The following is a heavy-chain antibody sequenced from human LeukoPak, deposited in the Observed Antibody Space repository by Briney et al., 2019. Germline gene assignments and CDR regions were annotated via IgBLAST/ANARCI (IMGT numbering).Heavy chain of an antibody. D-gene: IGHD3-9*01. J-gene: IGHJ4*02. CDR1: GYTFTDYH. V-gene: IGHV1-2*02. Sequence: ASVKVSCEASGYTFTDYHFNWVRQTPGQGLEWMGWINPNSGGTHYAQNFQDRVTMTRDTSINTAYMELSRLRTDDTAVYYCARTLTAATWDYWGQGTLVTVSS. CDR3: ARTLTAATWDY. CDR2: INPNSGGT.